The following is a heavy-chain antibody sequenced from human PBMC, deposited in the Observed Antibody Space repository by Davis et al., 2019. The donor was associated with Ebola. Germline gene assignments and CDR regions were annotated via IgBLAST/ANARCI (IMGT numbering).Heavy chain of an antibody. CDR1: GYTFTGYD. V-gene: IGHV1-8*02. D-gene: IGHD2-21*01. CDR3: ARGGVAYSDLDY. Sequence: ASVKVSCMASGYTFTGYDINWVRHATGQGLEWMGWMNPNRGNTGYAQKFQGRVTMTRENSMSTAYMELRSLRSEDTAVYFCARGGVAYSDLDYWGQGTLVAVSS. J-gene: IGHJ4*02. CDR2: MNPNRGNT.